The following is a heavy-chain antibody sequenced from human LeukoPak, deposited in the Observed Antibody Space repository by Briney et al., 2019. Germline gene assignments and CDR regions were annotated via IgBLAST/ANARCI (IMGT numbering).Heavy chain of an antibody. Sequence: GGSLRLSCAASGFRFTDYSMSWVRQAPGKGLEWVAGLGRSGEYKYYADSVKGRFTISRDNSKDTVSLQMNSLRAEDTAVYYCAKDAARGVKVGDYWGQGTLVTVSS. CDR3: AKDAARGVKVGDY. CDR2: LGRSGEYK. V-gene: IGHV3-23*01. J-gene: IGHJ4*02. D-gene: IGHD2/OR15-2a*01. CDR1: GFRFTDYS.